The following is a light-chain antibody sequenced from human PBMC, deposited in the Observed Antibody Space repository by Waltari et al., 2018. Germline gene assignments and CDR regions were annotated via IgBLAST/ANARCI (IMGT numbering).Light chain of an antibody. CDR3: AAWDDSLNGLV. Sequence: QSVLTQPPSASGTPGQRVTISCSGSSPNLGSNTVNWYQQLPGTAPKLLIYSNNQRPSGVPDRFSGSKSGTSASLAISGLQSEDEADYYCAAWDDSLNGLVFGSGTKVTVL. CDR2: SNN. CDR1: SPNLGSNT. J-gene: IGLJ6*01. V-gene: IGLV1-44*01.